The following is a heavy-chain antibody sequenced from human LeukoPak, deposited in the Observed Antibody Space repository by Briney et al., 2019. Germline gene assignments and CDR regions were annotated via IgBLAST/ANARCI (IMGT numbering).Heavy chain of an antibody. D-gene: IGHD5-12*01. CDR1: GGSISSYY. Sequence: KSSETLSLTCTVSGGSISSYYWSWIRQPPGKGLEWIGYIYYSGSTNYNPSLKSRVTISVDTSKNQFSLKLSSVTAADTAVYYCARVNSGYDLFGSPYYYYYYMDVWGKGTTVTVSS. CDR3: ARVNSGYDLFGSPYYYYYYMDV. CDR2: IYYSGST. V-gene: IGHV4-59*01. J-gene: IGHJ6*03.